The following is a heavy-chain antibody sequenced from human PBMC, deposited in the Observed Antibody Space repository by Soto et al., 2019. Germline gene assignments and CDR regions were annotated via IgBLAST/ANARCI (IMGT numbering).Heavy chain of an antibody. J-gene: IGHJ4*02. CDR3: ARAFTYTYYFDY. CDR1: GVSITGGDYY. V-gene: IGHV4-30-4*01. CDR2: IFYSGAT. Sequence: SETLSLTCTVSGVSITGGDYYWSWIRQAPGKGLEWIGNIFYSGATSYNPSLESRVTISLDRSKNQFSLKLDSVTAADTAVYYCARAFTYTYYFDYWGQGTLVTVSS. D-gene: IGHD3-3*02.